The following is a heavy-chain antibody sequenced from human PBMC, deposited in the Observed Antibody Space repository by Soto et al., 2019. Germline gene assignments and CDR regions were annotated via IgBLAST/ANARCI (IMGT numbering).Heavy chain of an antibody. J-gene: IGHJ4*02. CDR1: GDSVSIGAFD. CDR2: IYNGGST. CDR3: ARDPVGFDTISYFDY. D-gene: IGHD6-25*01. Sequence: PAETLCLACTVSGDSVSIGAFDGAWRRRPPGKGLEWIGYIYNGGSTYYRPSLESRMHMSLDATRNHYSLRLTSVTAADTAVYFCARDPVGFDTISYFDYWGQGKLVTVSS. V-gene: IGHV4-30-4*01.